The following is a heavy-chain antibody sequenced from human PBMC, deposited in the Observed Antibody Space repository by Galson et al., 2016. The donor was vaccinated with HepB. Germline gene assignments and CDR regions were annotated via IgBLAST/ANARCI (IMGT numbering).Heavy chain of an antibody. J-gene: IGHJ3*02. CDR3: AKARGWYFPDALDI. CDR2: ISYDGTNK. Sequence: SLRLSCAASGITFSNYDMHWVRQPPGKGLEWVAVISYDGTNKYFADSVQGRFTISRDSSKNPLYLQMNSLRAEDTALYFCAKARGWYFPDALDIWGQGTMVTVSS. CDR1: GITFSNYD. V-gene: IGHV3-30*18. D-gene: IGHD6-19*01.